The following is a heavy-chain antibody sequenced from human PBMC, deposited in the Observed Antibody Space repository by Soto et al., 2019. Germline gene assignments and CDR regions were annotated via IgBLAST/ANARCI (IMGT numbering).Heavy chain of an antibody. Sequence: SETLSLTCAVSGYSISSGYYWGWIRQPPGKGLEWIGSIYHSGSTYYNPSLKSRVTISVDTSKNQFSLKLSSVTAADTAVYYCARDRGVLHQPSYCGMDVWGQGATVTVSS. CDR3: ARDRGVLHQPSYCGMDV. J-gene: IGHJ6*02. CDR2: IYHSGST. CDR1: GYSISSGYY. V-gene: IGHV4-38-2*02. D-gene: IGHD1-26*01.